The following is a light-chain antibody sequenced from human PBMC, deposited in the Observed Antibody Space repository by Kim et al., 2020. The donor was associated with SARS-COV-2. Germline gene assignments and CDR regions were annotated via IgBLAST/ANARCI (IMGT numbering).Light chain of an antibody. J-gene: IGLJ1*01. V-gene: IGLV2-11*01. CDR1: SSAVGSYNY. CDR3: CSYAGSHV. Sequence: QSALTQPRSVSGSPGQSVTISCTGTSSAVGSYNYVSWYRQHPGKAPKLLIYDVNQRPSGVPDRFSGSKSGNTASLTISGLQAEDEADYYCCSYAGSHVVGTGTKVTVL. CDR2: DVN.